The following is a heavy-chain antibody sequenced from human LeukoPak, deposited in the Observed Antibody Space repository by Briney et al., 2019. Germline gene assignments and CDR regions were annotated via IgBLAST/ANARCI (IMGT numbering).Heavy chain of an antibody. D-gene: IGHD3-10*01. V-gene: IGHV4-59*08. J-gene: IGHJ4*02. CDR1: GDSISSYY. CDR2: VSHSGST. CDR3: TRAPLRSATDH. Sequence: SETLSLTCTVSGDSISSYYYAWIRQPPGKGLEWIGYVSHSGSTNYNPSLKSRVAMSLDTSKNQFSLKLSSVTAADTAVYYCTRAPLRSATDHWGQGALVTVSS.